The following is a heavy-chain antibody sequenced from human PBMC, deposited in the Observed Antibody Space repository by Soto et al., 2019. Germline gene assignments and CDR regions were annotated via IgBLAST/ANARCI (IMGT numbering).Heavy chain of an antibody. CDR3: PLGYCSSTACYEPFHF. D-gene: IGHD2-2*01. CDR1: GGSISSSSYY. J-gene: IGHJ3*01. Sequence: SETLSLTCTVSGGSISSSSYYWGWIRQPPGKGLEWIGNIYYSGSTYYNPSLKSRVTVSVDTSKNQFSLRLSSVTAADTAVYYCPLGYCSSTACYEPFHFWGQGTMVTVSS. V-gene: IGHV4-39*01. CDR2: IYYSGST.